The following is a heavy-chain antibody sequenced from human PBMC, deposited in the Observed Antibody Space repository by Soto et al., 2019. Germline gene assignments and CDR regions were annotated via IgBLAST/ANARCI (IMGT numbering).Heavy chain of an antibody. D-gene: IGHD2-2*02. J-gene: IGHJ6*02. V-gene: IGHV1-69*15. Sequence: QVQLVQSGAEVKKPGSSVKVSCKASGGTFSSYTITWVRQAPGQGLEWMGRIIPIFGTTNYAQKFQGRVTITADDYTSTAYMDLRSLTSPDTAVYYCAKSPAPYIISTYYYYGMDVWGQGTTVTVSS. CDR1: GGTFSSYT. CDR2: IIPIFGTT. CDR3: AKSPAPYIISTYYYYGMDV.